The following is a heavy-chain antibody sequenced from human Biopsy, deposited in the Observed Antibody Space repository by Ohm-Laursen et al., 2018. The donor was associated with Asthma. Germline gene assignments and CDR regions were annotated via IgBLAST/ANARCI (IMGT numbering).Heavy chain of an antibody. J-gene: IGHJ6*02. Sequence: SSLRLSCAASGFNFDDFAMHWVRQAPGKGLEWVAATTWNSGSRVYAVSVKGRFTISRDNAKNSLYLQMNSLGPEDTAVYYCARDMGAGPNQPPSGSGSSHLYGMDVWGQGTTVTVSS. CDR2: TTWNSGSR. CDR3: ARDMGAGPNQPPSGSGSSHLYGMDV. D-gene: IGHD3-10*01. CDR1: GFNFDDFA. V-gene: IGHV3-9*01.